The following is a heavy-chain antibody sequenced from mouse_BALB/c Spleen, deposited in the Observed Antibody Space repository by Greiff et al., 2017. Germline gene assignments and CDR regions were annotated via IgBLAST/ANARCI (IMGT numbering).Heavy chain of an antibody. V-gene: IGHV5-6-5*01. Sequence: EVMLVESGGGLVKPGGSLKLSCAASGFTFSSYAMSWVRQTPEKRLEWVASISSGGSTYYPDSVKGRFTISRDNARNILYLQMSSLRSEDTAMYYCARVYGTWYFDVWGAGTTVTVSS. CDR3: ARVYGTWYFDV. CDR2: ISSGGST. D-gene: IGHD1-1*01. CDR1: GFTFSSYA. J-gene: IGHJ1*01.